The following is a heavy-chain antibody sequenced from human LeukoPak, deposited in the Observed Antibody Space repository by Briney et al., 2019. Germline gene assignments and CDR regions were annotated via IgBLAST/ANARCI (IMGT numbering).Heavy chain of an antibody. Sequence: PSQTLSLICTISGASISTGGFYWTWIRQPPGAGLEWIGYIYYTGSVDCNASLKSRLTISLDTSKNRFSLKLNSVTAADTAVYYCARDHSYYFGSQTSTLDVWGQGTAVTVSS. CDR3: ARDHSYYFGSQTSTLDV. V-gene: IGHV4-31*03. J-gene: IGHJ6*02. CDR2: IYYTGSV. CDR1: GASISTGGFY. D-gene: IGHD3-10*01.